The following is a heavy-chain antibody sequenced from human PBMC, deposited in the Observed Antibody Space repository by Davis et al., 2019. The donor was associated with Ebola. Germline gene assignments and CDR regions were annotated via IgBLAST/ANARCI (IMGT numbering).Heavy chain of an antibody. D-gene: IGHD2-15*01. V-gene: IGHV1-46*01. CDR1: GYTFTIYY. CDR2: FNPSGGST. CDR3: ARRGPQHSDY. J-gene: IGHJ4*02. Sequence: ASVKVSCKASGYTFTIYYLHWVRQAPGQGLEWMGIFNPSGGSTSYAQKFQGRVTMTRDTSTSTVYMELSSLRSDDTAVYFCARRGPQHSDYWGQGTLVTVSS.